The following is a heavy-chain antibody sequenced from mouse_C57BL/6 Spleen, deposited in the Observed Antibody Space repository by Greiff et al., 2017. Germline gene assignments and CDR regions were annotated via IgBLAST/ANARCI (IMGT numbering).Heavy chain of an antibody. CDR1: GYAFSSSW. D-gene: IGHD2-4*01. CDR2: IYPGDGDT. Sequence: QVQLQQSGPELVKPGASVKISCKASGYAFSSSWMNWVKQRPGKGLEWIGRIYPGDGDTNYNGKFKGKATLTADKSSSTAYMQRSSLTSEDSAVYFCARWGDYDGNYWGQGTTLTVSS. CDR3: ARWGDYDGNY. V-gene: IGHV1-82*01. J-gene: IGHJ2*01.